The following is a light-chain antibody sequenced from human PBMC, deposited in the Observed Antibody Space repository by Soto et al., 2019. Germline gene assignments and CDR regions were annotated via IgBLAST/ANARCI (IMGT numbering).Light chain of an antibody. J-gene: IGKJ5*01. CDR3: QQLNIQPQT. V-gene: IGKV1-5*03. CDR1: QTISSW. CDR2: KAS. Sequence: MTPSAGMSSRSVGSRGTINCRASQTISSWLAWYQQKPGKAPKLLIYKASTLKSGVPSRFSGSGSGTEFTLTISSLQPDDFATYYCQQLNIQPQTFGQGTLLDIK.